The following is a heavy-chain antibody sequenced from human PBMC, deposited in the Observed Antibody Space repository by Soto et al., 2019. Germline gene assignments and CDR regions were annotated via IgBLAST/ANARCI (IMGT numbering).Heavy chain of an antibody. J-gene: IGHJ6*02. CDR2: IWSDGNNQ. D-gene: IGHD4-4*01. CDR3: ARARSNSYYYGMDV. V-gene: IGHV3-33*01. CDR1: GFTFSNYG. Sequence: PGGSLRLSCAASGFTFSNYGLHWVRQAPGKGLEWVALIWSDGNNQYYADSVKGRFTISRDNSKNTQYLQTNSLRAEDTAVYYCARARSNSYYYGMDVWGQGTPVTVSS.